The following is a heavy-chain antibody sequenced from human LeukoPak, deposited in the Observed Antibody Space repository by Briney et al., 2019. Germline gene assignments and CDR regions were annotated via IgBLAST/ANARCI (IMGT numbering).Heavy chain of an antibody. J-gene: IGHJ4*02. D-gene: IGHD1-26*01. Sequence: SETLSLTCTVSVGPSRRSINYWAGFGQPPGKGLEWIGSIYYSGSTYYNPSLKSRVTISVDTSKNQFSLKLSSVTAADTAVYYCARLWRGNYLSFDYWGQGTLVTVSS. CDR3: ARLWRGNYLSFDY. CDR2: IYYSGST. CDR1: VGPSRRSINY. V-gene: IGHV4-39*01.